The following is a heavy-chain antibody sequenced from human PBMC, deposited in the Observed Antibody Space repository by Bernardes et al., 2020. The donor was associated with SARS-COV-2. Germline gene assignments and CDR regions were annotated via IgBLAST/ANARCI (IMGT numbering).Heavy chain of an antibody. CDR3: AMGITICGVDQWGMDV. J-gene: IGHJ6*02. CDR1: GGSISSGSYY. D-gene: IGHD3-3*01. V-gene: IGHV4-61*02. Sequence: SETLSLTCTVSGGSISSGSYYWSWIRQPAGKGLEWIGRIYTSGSTNYNPSLKSRVTISVDTSKNQFSLKLSSVTAADTAVYYCAMGITICGVDQWGMDVWGQGTTVTVSS. CDR2: IYTSGST.